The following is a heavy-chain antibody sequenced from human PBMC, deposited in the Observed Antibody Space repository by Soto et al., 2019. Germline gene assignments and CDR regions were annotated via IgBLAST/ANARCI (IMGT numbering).Heavy chain of an antibody. CDR2: INSDGSST. J-gene: IGHJ3*01. Sequence: GGSLRLSCAASGFTFSSYWMHWVRQAPGKGLVWVSRINSDGSSTSYADSVKGRFTISRDNAKNTLYLQMNSLRAEDTAVYYCARRGYSSSWYETPGGSWGQGTMVTVSS. CDR1: GFTFSSYW. V-gene: IGHV3-74*01. CDR3: ARRGYSSSWYETPGGS. D-gene: IGHD6-13*01.